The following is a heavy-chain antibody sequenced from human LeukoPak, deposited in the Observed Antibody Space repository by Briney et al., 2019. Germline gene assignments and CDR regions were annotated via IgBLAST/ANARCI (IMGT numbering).Heavy chain of an antibody. Sequence: GASVKVSCKASGYTFTNFGISWVRQAPGQGLEWMGWISPYNGNTKYAQKLQGRVTMTTDTSTSTAYMELRSLRSDDTAVYYCARGYSISWYVLGWFDPWGQGTLVTVSS. D-gene: IGHD6-13*01. CDR2: ISPYNGNT. CDR1: GYTFTNFG. J-gene: IGHJ5*02. V-gene: IGHV1-18*01. CDR3: ARGYSISWYVLGWFDP.